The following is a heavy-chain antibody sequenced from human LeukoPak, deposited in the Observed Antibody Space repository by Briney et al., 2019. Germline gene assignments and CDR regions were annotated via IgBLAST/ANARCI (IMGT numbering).Heavy chain of an antibody. J-gene: IGHJ4*02. Sequence: PSETLSLTCTVSGGPISSYYWSWIRKPPGKGLEWIVYIYYSGSTNYNPSLKSRVTISVDTSKNQYSLKLSSVTAADTAVYYCARVGTYGSGSYLSWLDYWGQGTLVTVSS. CDR2: IYYSGST. CDR3: ARVGTYGSGSYLSWLDY. D-gene: IGHD3-10*01. V-gene: IGHV4-59*01. CDR1: GGPISSYY.